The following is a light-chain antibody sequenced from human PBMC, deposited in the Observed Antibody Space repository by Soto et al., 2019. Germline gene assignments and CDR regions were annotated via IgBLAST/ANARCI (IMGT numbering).Light chain of an antibody. CDR1: QSVTSSY. J-gene: IGKJ4*01. CDR2: GAS. CDR3: HQYLSIPPT. V-gene: IGKV3-20*01. Sequence: EIVLTQSPGTLSLSPGERVTLSCRASQSVTSSYLAWYQQKPGQAPRLLIYGASRRATDIPDRFSGSGSGTDFTLTISRLEPEDVAIYYCHQYLSIPPTFGGGTKVDIK.